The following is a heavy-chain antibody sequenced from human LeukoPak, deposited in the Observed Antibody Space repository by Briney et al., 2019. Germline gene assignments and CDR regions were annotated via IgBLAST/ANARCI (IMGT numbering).Heavy chain of an antibody. J-gene: IGHJ4*02. CDR2: IIPIFGTA. CDR3: ARDYYGGNLPLDY. D-gene: IGHD4-23*01. V-gene: IGHV1-69*05. Sequence: SVKVSCKASGGTFSSYVISWMRQAPGQGLEWMGRIIPIFGTANYAQKFQGRVTIPTDESTSTAYMELSSLRSEDTAVYYCARDYYGGNLPLDYWGQGTLVTVSS. CDR1: GGTFSSYV.